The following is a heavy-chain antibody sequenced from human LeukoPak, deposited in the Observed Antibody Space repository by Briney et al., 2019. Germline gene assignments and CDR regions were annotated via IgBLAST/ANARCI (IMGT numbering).Heavy chain of an antibody. CDR1: GGSVSSSSYY. CDR3: ARGQWLVPLDF. V-gene: IGHV4-39*01. Sequence: SETLSLTCTVSGGSVSSSSYYWGWIRQPPGKGLEWIGSIFYSETTYYSPSLKSRITISVDTSTNQFSLKLSSVTAADAAVYFCARGQWLVPLDFWGQGILVTVSS. D-gene: IGHD6-19*01. J-gene: IGHJ4*02. CDR2: IFYSETT.